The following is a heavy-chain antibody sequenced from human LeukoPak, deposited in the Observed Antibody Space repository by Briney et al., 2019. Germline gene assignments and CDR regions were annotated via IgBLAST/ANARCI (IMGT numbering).Heavy chain of an antibody. J-gene: IGHJ4*02. CDR1: GGSISSHY. V-gene: IGHV4-59*11. CDR2: IYYSRST. Sequence: SETLSLTCTVSGGSISSHYWSWIRQPPGKGLEWIGYIYYSRSTNYNPSLKSRVTISVDTSKNQFSLKLSSVTAADTAVYYCARATRRWGQGTLVTVSS. CDR3: ARATRR.